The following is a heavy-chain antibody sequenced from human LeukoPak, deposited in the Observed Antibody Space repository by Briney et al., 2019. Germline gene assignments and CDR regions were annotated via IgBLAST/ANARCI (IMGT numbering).Heavy chain of an antibody. CDR2: IYYSGST. V-gene: IGHV4-59*01. Sequence: KPSETLSLTCTVSGVSISSYYWSWIRQPPGKGLEWIGYIYYSGSTNYSPSLKSRVTISVDTSKNQFSLKLSSVTAADTAVYYCARSPRMITFGGVIVGYFDLWGRGTLVTVSS. D-gene: IGHD3-16*02. CDR3: ARSPRMITFGGVIVGYFDL. CDR1: GVSISSYY. J-gene: IGHJ2*01.